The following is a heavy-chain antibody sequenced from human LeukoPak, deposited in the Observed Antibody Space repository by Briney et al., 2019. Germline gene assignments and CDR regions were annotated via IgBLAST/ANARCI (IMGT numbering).Heavy chain of an antibody. V-gene: IGHV4-59*08. Sequence: SETLSLTCTVSGVSTSDSYWGWIRQPPGKGLEWIGYIFHTGDSHHNPSFRSRVSISLDTSKDQISLRLTSVTAADTAVYYCAGHRFASPLDSWGQGTLVTVSS. CDR1: GVSTSDSY. J-gene: IGHJ4*02. CDR2: IFHTGDS. D-gene: IGHD3-10*01. CDR3: AGHRFASPLDS.